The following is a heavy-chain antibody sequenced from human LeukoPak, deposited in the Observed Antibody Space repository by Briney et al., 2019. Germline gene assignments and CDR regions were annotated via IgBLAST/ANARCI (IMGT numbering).Heavy chain of an antibody. CDR2: ISSSGSTI. J-gene: IGHJ4*02. Sequence: GGSLRLSCAASGFTFSSYEMNWVRQAPGKGLEWVSYISSSGSTIYYADSVKGRFTISRDNAKNSLYLQMNSLRAEDTAVYYCARVPSGYCSGGSCYSWGQGTLVTVSS. V-gene: IGHV3-48*03. CDR3: ARVPSGYCSGGSCYS. CDR1: GFTFSSYE. D-gene: IGHD2-15*01.